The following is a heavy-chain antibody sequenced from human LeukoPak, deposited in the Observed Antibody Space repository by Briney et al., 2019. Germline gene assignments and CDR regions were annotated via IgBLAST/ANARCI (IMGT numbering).Heavy chain of an antibody. CDR1: GFTFSNYN. J-gene: IGHJ5*02. CDR3: ARDHYYDSSGYPNPNWFDP. D-gene: IGHD3-22*01. Sequence: GGSLKLSCAASGFTFSNYNFYWVRQAPGKGLEWVSSISSTSSYIYYADSVKGRFTISRDNSKNTLYLQMNSLRTEDTAVYYCARDHYYDSSGYPNPNWFDPWGQGTLVTVSS. CDR2: ISSTSSYI. V-gene: IGHV3-21*01.